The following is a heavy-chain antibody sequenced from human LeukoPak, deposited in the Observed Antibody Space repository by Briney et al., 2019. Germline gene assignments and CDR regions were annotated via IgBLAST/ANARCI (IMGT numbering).Heavy chain of an antibody. CDR2: IIHTGRT. CDR3: AAGGWLQFVVY. Sequence: SETLSLTCGVYGGSFSGYYWTWIRQSPGMGLEWIGEIIHTGRTNYNPSLTSRVSISVDTSKNQFSLELSSVTAADTAVYYCAAGGWLQFVVYWGQGTLVTVSS. CDR1: GGSFSGYY. D-gene: IGHD5-24*01. V-gene: IGHV4-34*12. J-gene: IGHJ4*02.